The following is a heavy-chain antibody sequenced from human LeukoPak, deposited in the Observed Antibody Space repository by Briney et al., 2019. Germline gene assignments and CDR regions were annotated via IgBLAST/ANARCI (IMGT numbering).Heavy chain of an antibody. V-gene: IGHV3-23*01. D-gene: IGHD3-9*01. CDR1: GFTFSSYG. Sequence: TGGSLRLSCAASGFTFSSYGMHWVRQSPGKGLEWVSAISGGGGTTYYAYYADSVKGRFTISRDNSKNTLYLLMNSLRAEDTAVYYCAKFYDMLTGYIDYWGQGTLVTVSS. CDR2: ISGGGGTTYYA. J-gene: IGHJ4*02. CDR3: AKFYDMLTGYIDY.